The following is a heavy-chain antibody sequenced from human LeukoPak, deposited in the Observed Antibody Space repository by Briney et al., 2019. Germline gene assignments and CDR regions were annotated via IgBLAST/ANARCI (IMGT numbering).Heavy chain of an antibody. CDR2: ISAYNGNT. D-gene: IGHD6-13*01. CDR3: ARDFEAAGNRYNWFDP. Sequence: ASVKVSCKASGYTFTSYGISWVRQAPGQGLEWMGWISAYNGNTNYAQKLQGRVTMTTDTSTSTAYMELRRLRSDDTAVYYCARDFEAAGNRYNWFDPWGQGTLVTVSS. J-gene: IGHJ5*02. CDR1: GYTFTSYG. V-gene: IGHV1-18*01.